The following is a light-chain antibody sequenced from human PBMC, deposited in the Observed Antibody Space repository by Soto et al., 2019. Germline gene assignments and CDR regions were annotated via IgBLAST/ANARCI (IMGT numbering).Light chain of an antibody. CDR3: TSYTTPVAVV. J-gene: IGLJ2*01. CDR1: SSDVGGYNS. V-gene: IGLV2-14*01. CDR2: EVI. Sequence: QSVLTQPASVSGSPRQSITISCTGTSSDVGGYNSVSWYQHHPGKAPKLIIHEVIYRPSGVPDRFSGSKSGNTAPLTISGLQAEDEAYYYCTSYTTPVAVVFGGGTKVTVL.